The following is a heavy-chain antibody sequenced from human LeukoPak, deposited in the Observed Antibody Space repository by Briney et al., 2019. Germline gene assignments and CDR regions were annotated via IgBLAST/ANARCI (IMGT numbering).Heavy chain of an antibody. D-gene: IGHD3-22*01. V-gene: IGHV4-31*03. CDR2: IYYSGST. CDR3: ARDSSGYYYFDY. CDR1: GGSISSGGYY. J-gene: IGHJ4*02. Sequence: PSETLSLTCTVSGGSISSGGYYWSWIRQHPGKGLEWIGYIYYSGSTYYNPSLKSRVTISVDTSKNQFSLKLSSVTAADTAVYYCARDSSGYYYFDYWGQGTLDTVSS.